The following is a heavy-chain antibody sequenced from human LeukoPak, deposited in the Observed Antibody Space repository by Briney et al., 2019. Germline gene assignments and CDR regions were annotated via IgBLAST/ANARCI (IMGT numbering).Heavy chain of an antibody. CDR3: ARGAYEWSSGSYYFDY. V-gene: IGHV4-39*01. Sequence: SETLSLTCTVSGGSISSSSYYWGWIRQPPGKGLEWIGSIYYSGSTYYNPSLKSRFTISEDTSKNQFSLKLSSVTAADTAVYYCARGAYEWSSGSYYFDYWGQGTLVTVSS. CDR2: IYYSGST. J-gene: IGHJ4*02. CDR1: GGSISSSSYY. D-gene: IGHD6-19*01.